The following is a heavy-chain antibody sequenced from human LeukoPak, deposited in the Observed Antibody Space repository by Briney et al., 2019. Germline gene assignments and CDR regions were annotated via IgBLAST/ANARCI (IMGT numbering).Heavy chain of an antibody. V-gene: IGHV4-61*09. Sequence: SETLSLTCTVSGGSISSGSYYWSWIRQPAGKGLEWIGHIYTSGSTNYNPSLKSRVTISVDTSKNQFSLKLSSVTAADTAVFYCASLRYFDWFIDYWGQGTLVTVSS. J-gene: IGHJ4*02. CDR2: IYTSGST. CDR1: GGSISSGSYY. CDR3: ASLRYFDWFIDY. D-gene: IGHD3-9*01.